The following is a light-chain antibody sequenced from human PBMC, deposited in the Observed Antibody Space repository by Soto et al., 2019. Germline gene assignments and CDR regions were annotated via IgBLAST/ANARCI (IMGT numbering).Light chain of an antibody. V-gene: IGLV2-14*01. J-gene: IGLJ1*01. CDR2: DVS. CDR1: SSDVGGYNY. Sequence: QSVLTQPASVSGSPGQSITISCTGTSSDVGGYNYVSRYQQHPGKAPKRMIYDVSNRPSGVSNRFSGSKSGNTASLTISGLQAEDEADYYCSSYTSSNTGVFGTGTKLTVL. CDR3: SSYTSSNTGV.